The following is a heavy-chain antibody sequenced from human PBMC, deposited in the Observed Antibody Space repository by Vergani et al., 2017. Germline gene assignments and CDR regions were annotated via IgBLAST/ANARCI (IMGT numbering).Heavy chain of an antibody. V-gene: IGHV3-21*01. CDR2: MSSSSSYI. J-gene: IGHJ4*02. CDR1: GFTFSSYS. D-gene: IGHD3-22*01. CDR3: ARSFYPYYYDSSGYSY. Sequence: EVQLVESGGGLVKPGGSLRLSCAASGFTFSSYSMNWVRQAPGKGLEWVSSMSSSSSYIYYADSVKGRFTISRDNAKNSLYLQMNSLRAEDTAVYYCARSFYPYYYDSSGYSYWGQGTLVTVSS.